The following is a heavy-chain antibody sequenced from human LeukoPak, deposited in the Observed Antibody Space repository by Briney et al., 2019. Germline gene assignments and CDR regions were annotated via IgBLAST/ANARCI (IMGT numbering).Heavy chain of an antibody. D-gene: IGHD2-2*01. CDR1: GGSISSSSYY. CDR2: IYYSGST. J-gene: IGHJ6*02. Sequence: PSETLSLTCTVSGGSISSSSYYWGWIRQPPGKGLEWIGSIYYSGSTYYNPSLKSRVTISVDTSKNQFSLKLSSVTAADTAVYYCARQFGTSYYYYGMDVWGQGTTATVSS. CDR3: ARQFGTSYYYYGMDV. V-gene: IGHV4-39*01.